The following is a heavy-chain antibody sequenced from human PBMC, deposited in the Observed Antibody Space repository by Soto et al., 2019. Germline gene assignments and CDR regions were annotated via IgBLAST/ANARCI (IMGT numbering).Heavy chain of an antibody. Sequence: QVQLVQSGAEVKKPGASVKVSCKASGYTFTSYYMHWVRQAPGQGLEWMGIINPSGGSTSYAQKFQGRVTMTRDTSTSTVYMELSSLRSEDTAVYYCARDTEPSFTIFGVAIDYYYYGMDVWGQGTTVTVSS. CDR1: GYTFTSYY. V-gene: IGHV1-46*01. J-gene: IGHJ6*02. CDR3: ARDTEPSFTIFGVAIDYYYYGMDV. D-gene: IGHD3-3*01. CDR2: INPSGGST.